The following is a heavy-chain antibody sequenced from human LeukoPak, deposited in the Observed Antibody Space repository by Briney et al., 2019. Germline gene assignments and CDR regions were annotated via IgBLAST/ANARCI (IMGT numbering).Heavy chain of an antibody. CDR1: GFTFTSCA. D-gene: IGHD1-26*01. Sequence: LAGGSLRLSCAASGFTFTSCAMTWVRQAPGKGLEWVSSISGSGASTYYADSVRGRFTISRDNSKNTVYLQMNGLSVEDTALYYCAKDQSRVGASDPFDSWGQGTQVTVSS. CDR2: ISGSGAST. V-gene: IGHV3-23*01. CDR3: AKDQSRVGASDPFDS. J-gene: IGHJ5*01.